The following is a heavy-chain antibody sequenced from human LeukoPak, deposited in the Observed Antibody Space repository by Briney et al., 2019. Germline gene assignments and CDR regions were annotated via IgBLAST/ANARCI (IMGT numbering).Heavy chain of an antibody. Sequence: GESLKISCKDSGYSFTSYWIGWVRQMPGKGLEWMGIIYPGDSDTRYSPSFQGQVTISADKSISTAYLQWSSLKASDTAMYYCARHYQILVVPHRGTYYYDSSGYYAFDIWGQGTMVTVSS. CDR3: ARHYQILVVPHRGTYYYDSSGYYAFDI. D-gene: IGHD3-22*01. J-gene: IGHJ3*02. CDR2: IYPGDSDT. V-gene: IGHV5-51*01. CDR1: GYSFTSYW.